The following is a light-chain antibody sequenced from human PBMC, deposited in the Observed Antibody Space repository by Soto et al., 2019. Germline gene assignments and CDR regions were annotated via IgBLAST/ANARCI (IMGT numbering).Light chain of an antibody. Sequence: EIVLTQSPGTLSLSPGERATLSCRASQSVSNNYLAWYQQKPGQAPRLLIYGASNRATGIPDRFSGSESGTDFTLTISRLEPEDFAVYYCQQYGSSGTFGQGTKVAIK. CDR3: QQYGSSGT. CDR2: GAS. CDR1: QSVSNNY. J-gene: IGKJ1*01. V-gene: IGKV3-20*01.